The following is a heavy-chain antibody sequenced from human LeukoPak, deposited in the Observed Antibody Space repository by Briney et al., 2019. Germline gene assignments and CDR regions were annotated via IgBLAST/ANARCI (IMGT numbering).Heavy chain of an antibody. Sequence: PSETLSLTCTVSGGSISSYYWSWIRQPPGKGLEWIGYIYYSGSTNYNPSLKSRVTISVDTSKNQFSLKLSSVTAADTAVYYCARRGSSARLDYWGQGTLVTVSS. CDR1: GGSISSYY. J-gene: IGHJ4*02. CDR2: IYYSGST. D-gene: IGHD6-6*01. CDR3: ARRGSSARLDY. V-gene: IGHV4-59*01.